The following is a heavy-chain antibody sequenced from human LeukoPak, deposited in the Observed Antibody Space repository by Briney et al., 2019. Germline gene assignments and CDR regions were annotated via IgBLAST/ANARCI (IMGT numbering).Heavy chain of an antibody. D-gene: IGHD2-15*01. Sequence: PGGSLRLSCTVSGFTVSSNSMSWVRQAPGKGLEWVSFIYSDNTHYSDSVKGRFTISRDNAKNTLYLQLNSLRAEDTAVYYCARGGFCSGGSCPVDYYYYMDVWGKGTTVTVSS. CDR2: IYSDNT. V-gene: IGHV3-53*01. CDR3: ARGGFCSGGSCPVDYYYYMDV. J-gene: IGHJ6*03. CDR1: GFTVSSNS.